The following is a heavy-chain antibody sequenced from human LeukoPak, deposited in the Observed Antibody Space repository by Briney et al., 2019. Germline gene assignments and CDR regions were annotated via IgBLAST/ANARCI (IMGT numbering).Heavy chain of an antibody. CDR3: ARDWMMQVTKSDAFDI. D-gene: IGHD4-17*01. V-gene: IGHV1-18*01. Sequence: ASVKVSCKASGYTFTSYGISWVRQAPGQGLEWMGWISAYNGNTNYAQKLQDRVTMTTDTSTSTAYMELRSLRSDDTAVYYCARDWMMQVTKSDAFDIWGQGTMVTVSS. J-gene: IGHJ3*02. CDR1: GYTFTSYG. CDR2: ISAYNGNT.